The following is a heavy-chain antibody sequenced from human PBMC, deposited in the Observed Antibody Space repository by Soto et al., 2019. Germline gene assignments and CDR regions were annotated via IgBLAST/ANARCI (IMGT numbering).Heavy chain of an antibody. CDR2: ISRTSSYI. J-gene: IGHJ6*02. Sequence: EVQLVESGGGLVKPGGSQRLSCAASGCTISSYSMNWVRQAPGKGLEWVSSISRTSSYISYGDSVKGRFTISRDNAKNSLYLQMNSLRAEDTAVYYCARDFVVVVAAMSYYYGMDVWGQGTTVTVSS. D-gene: IGHD2-15*01. CDR1: GCTISSYS. V-gene: IGHV3-21*01. CDR3: ARDFVVVVAAMSYYYGMDV.